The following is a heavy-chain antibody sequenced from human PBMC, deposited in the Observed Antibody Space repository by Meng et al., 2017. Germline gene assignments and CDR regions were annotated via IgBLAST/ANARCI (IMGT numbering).Heavy chain of an antibody. CDR2: IYHSGST. V-gene: IGHV4-4*02. Sequence: SETLSLTCAVSGGSISSSNWWSWVRQPPGKGLEWIGEIYHSGSTNYNPSLKSRVTISVDKSKNQFSLKLSSVTAADTAVYYCARDNSQLNTLDAIYYYYYGMDVWGQGTTVTVSS. CDR1: GGSISSSNW. D-gene: IGHD2-2*01. CDR3: ARDNSQLNTLDAIYYYYYGMDV. J-gene: IGHJ6*02.